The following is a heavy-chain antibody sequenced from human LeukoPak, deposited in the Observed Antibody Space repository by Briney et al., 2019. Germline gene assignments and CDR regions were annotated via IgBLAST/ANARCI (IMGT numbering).Heavy chain of an antibody. V-gene: IGHV3-11*04. D-gene: IGHD1-1*01. CDR3: AKLLNEGTTYDH. CDR2: ITNSGNNI. J-gene: IGHJ4*02. CDR1: GFSFSDYY. Sequence: GGSLRLSCAGSGFSFSDYYIVWIRQAPGRGLEWVSYITNSGNNIYYAYSVKGRFTISRDNARYSLFLQMNSLRVEDTAVYFCAKLLNEGTTYDHWGQGALVTVSS.